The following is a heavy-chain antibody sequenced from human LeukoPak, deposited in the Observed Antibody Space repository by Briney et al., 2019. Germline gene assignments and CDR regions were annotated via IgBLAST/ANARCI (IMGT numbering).Heavy chain of an antibody. Sequence: HSGGSLRLSCAASGFTFDDYGKHWGRLAQGKGMEWVSGVSWNSGSIGYADSVSSRFTISRDKATKSLYPQITSLRAEDTAVYICARARGDDLWSGSWRYYYYMDVWRKGTTVTVSS. D-gene: IGHD3-3*01. CDR3: ARARGDDLWSGSWRYYYYMDV. V-gene: IGHV3-9*01. J-gene: IGHJ6*03. CDR2: VSWNSGSI. CDR1: GFTFDDYG.